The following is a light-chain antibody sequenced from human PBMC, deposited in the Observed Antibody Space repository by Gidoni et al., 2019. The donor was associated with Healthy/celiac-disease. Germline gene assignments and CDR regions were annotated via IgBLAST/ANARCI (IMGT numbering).Light chain of an antibody. CDR2: DAS. CDR1: QSVSSY. V-gene: IGKV3-11*01. Sequence: EIVLTQSPATLSLSPGESATLSCRASQSVSSYLAWYQQKPGQAPRILIYDASHRATGIPARFSGSLSGTDFTLTISSLEPEDFAVYSCQQRSNWPLLPFGGGTKVEI. CDR3: QQRSNWPLLP. J-gene: IGKJ4*01.